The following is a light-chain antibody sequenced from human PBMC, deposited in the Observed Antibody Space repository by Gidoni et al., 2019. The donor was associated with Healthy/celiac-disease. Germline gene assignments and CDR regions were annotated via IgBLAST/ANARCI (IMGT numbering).Light chain of an antibody. J-gene: IGKJ4*01. V-gene: IGKV3-11*01. CDR2: DAS. Sequence: EIVLTQSPATLSLSPGDRATLSCRASQSVSSYLAWYQQKPGQAPRPLIYDASNRATGIPARFSGSGSGTDFTLTISSLEPGDFAVYYCQRRSNWPRLTFGGXTKVEIK. CDR3: QRRSNWPRLT. CDR1: QSVSSY.